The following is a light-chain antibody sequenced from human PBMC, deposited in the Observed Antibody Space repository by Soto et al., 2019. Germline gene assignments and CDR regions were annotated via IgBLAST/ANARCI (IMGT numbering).Light chain of an antibody. J-gene: IGKJ5*01. CDR2: GVS. Sequence: EVVLTQSKGTLSFSPGERATLSCRASQILSSNYLAWYQQKPGQAPRLLIYGVSSRATGVPVSFSGSGSGTDFTLTISRLEPEDFAVYYCQQYVSAPITFGQGTRLEI. V-gene: IGKV3-20*01. CDR3: QQYVSAPIT. CDR1: QILSSNY.